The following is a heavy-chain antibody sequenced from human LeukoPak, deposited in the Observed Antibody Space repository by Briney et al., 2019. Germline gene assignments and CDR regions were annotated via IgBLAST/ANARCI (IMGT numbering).Heavy chain of an antibody. V-gene: IGHV3-48*02. J-gene: IGHJ6*02. CDR1: GFTFSSYS. D-gene: IGHD1-26*01. CDR2: ISSSSSTI. CDR3: ARETVGGGYYYYYYGMDV. Sequence: GGSLRLSCAASGFTFSSYSMNWVRQAPGKGLEWVSYISSSSSTIYYADSVKGRFTISRDNDKNSLYLQMNSLRDEDTAVYYCARETVGGGYYYYYYGMDVWGQGTTVTVSS.